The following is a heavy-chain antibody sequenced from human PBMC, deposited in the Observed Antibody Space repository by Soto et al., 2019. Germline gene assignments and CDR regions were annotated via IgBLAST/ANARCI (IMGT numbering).Heavy chain of an antibody. CDR3: ARDEGIVVVPAAPAGMDV. J-gene: IGHJ6*02. V-gene: IGHV3-33*01. CDR2: IWYDGSNK. Sequence: GESLKISCAASGFTFSSYGMHWVRQAPGKGLEWVAVIWYDGSNKYYADSVKGRFTISRDNSKNTLYLQMNSLRAEDTAVYYCARDEGIVVVPAAPAGMDVWGQGTTVTVSS. CDR1: GFTFSSYG. D-gene: IGHD2-2*01.